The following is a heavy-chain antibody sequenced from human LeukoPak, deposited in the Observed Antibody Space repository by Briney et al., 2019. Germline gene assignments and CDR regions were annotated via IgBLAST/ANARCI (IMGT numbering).Heavy chain of an antibody. V-gene: IGHV1-69*13. Sequence: ASVKVSCKASGYTLTNYALNWVRQAPGQGLEWMGGIIPIFGTANYAQKFQGRVTITADESTSTAYMELSSLRSEDTAVYYCARSSRGGSLLGNFDYWGQGTLVTVSS. J-gene: IGHJ4*02. CDR3: ARSSRGGSLLGNFDY. CDR1: GYTLTNYA. CDR2: IIPIFGTA. D-gene: IGHD5-24*01.